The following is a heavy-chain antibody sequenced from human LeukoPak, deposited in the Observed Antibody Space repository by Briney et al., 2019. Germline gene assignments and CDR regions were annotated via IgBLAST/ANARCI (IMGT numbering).Heavy chain of an antibody. CDR3: ARGGGTYYGSGSYHYYYGMDV. J-gene: IGHJ6*02. CDR1: GYTFTSYG. CDR2: ISAYNGNT. D-gene: IGHD3-10*01. V-gene: IGHV1-18*01. Sequence: ASVNVSCKASGYTFTSYGISWVRQAPGQGLEWMGWISAYNGNTNYAQKLQGRVTMTTDTSTSTAYMELSSLRSEDTAVYYCARGGGTYYGSGSYHYYYGMDVWGQGTTVTVSS.